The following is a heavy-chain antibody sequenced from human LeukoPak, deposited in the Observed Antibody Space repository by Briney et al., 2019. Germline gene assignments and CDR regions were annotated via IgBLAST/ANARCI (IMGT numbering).Heavy chain of an antibody. V-gene: IGHV3-7*03. CDR2: IKEDGSDK. D-gene: IGHD1-26*01. CDR1: GFTFSSYW. CDR3: ARVQSKSGSYPLDY. J-gene: IGHJ4*02. Sequence: PGGSLRLSCAASGFTFSSYWMSWVRQAPGKGLEWVANIKEDGSDKYYVDSVKGRFIISRDNAKNSLYLQMNSLRAEDTAVYYCARVQSKSGSYPLDYWGQGTLVTVSS.